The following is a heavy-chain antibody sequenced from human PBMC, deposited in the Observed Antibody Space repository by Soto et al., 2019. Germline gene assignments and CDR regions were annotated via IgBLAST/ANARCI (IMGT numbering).Heavy chain of an antibody. D-gene: IGHD6-19*01. CDR1: GGSISSYY. CDR2: IYYSGST. CDR3: ARHRIIAVAGLAYFDY. Sequence: QVQLQESGPGLVKPSETLSLTCTVSGGSISSYYWSWIRQPPGKGLEWIGYIYYSGSTNYNPSLKSRVTISVDTSKNQFSLKLSSVTAADTAVYYCARHRIIAVAGLAYFDYWGQGTLVTVSS. V-gene: IGHV4-59*08. J-gene: IGHJ4*02.